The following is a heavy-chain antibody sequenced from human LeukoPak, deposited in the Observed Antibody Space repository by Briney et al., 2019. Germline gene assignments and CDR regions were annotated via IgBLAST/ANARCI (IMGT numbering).Heavy chain of an antibody. CDR2: IYYSGST. CDR1: GGSISSYY. Sequence: SETLSLTCTVSGGSISSYYWSWIRQAPGKGLEWIGYIYYSGSTNYNPSLKSRVTISVDTSKNQFSLKLSSVTAADTAVYYCARSGWLQLDYWGQGTLVTVSS. J-gene: IGHJ4*02. CDR3: ARSGWLQLDY. D-gene: IGHD5-24*01. V-gene: IGHV4-59*08.